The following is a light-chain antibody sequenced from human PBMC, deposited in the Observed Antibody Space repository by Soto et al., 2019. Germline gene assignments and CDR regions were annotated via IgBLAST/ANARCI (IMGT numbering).Light chain of an antibody. J-gene: IGKJ3*01. Sequence: DIQMTQSPSSLSASVGDRVTITCRASQTIIRYLNWYQQKPGKAPKLLIFGASSLQSGVPSRFSGIGSGTEFTLAIRSLQPEDFATYYCHQSYNTLAFGPGTKVDIK. CDR3: HQSYNTLA. CDR2: GAS. CDR1: QTIIRY. V-gene: IGKV1-39*01.